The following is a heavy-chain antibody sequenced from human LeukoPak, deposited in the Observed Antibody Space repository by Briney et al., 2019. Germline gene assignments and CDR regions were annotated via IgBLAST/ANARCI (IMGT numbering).Heavy chain of an antibody. J-gene: IGHJ6*02. D-gene: IGHD3-3*01. V-gene: IGHV4-59*01. Sequence: SETLSLTCTVSGGSISSYYWSWIRQPPGKGLEWIGYIYYSGSTNYNHSLKSRVTISVDTSKNQFSLKLSSVTAADTAVYYCARAITIFGVVNYYYYGMDVWGQGTTVTVSS. CDR3: ARAITIFGVVNYYYYGMDV. CDR2: IYYSGST. CDR1: GGSISSYY.